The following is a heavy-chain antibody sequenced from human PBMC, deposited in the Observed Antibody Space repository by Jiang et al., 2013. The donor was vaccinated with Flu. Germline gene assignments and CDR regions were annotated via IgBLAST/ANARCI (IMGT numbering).Heavy chain of an antibody. J-gene: IGHJ3*01. D-gene: IGHD3-9*01. V-gene: IGHV2-5*02. CDR3: ARMLTGSTGTVFDL. Sequence: PPGKALEWLVHIYWDNEKRFTPPLKTRLTVTKGTSNSQVVLTLANVDPLDTATYYCARMLTGSTGTVFDLWGRGTEVHVSS. CDR2: IYWDNEK.